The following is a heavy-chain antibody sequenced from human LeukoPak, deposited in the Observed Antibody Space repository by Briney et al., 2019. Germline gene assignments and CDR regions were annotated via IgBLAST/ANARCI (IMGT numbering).Heavy chain of an antibody. CDR2: INEDGYEK. Sequence: GGSLRLSCAATGFPLTTYWMSWVRQAPGKGLEWVANINEDGYEKYYVGSVKGRFTISRDNAKNSLYLQMNSLRAEDTAVYYCATAPPIDYWGQGTLVTVSS. J-gene: IGHJ4*02. CDR1: GFPLTTYW. V-gene: IGHV3-7*01. CDR3: ATAPPIDY.